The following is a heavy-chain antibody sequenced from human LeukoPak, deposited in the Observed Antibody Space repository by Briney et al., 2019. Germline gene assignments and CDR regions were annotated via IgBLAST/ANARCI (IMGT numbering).Heavy chain of an antibody. Sequence: ASAKVSCKASGYTFTSYDINWVRHATEQGLEWMGSMTHESGNTGYAQMFQGRVTITRNTTIRTAYIELSSLRSENTAVYCCARGLALAYWGQGTLVTVSS. CDR1: GYTFTSYD. CDR3: ARGLALAY. V-gene: IGHV1-8*03. CDR2: MTHESGNT. J-gene: IGHJ4*02.